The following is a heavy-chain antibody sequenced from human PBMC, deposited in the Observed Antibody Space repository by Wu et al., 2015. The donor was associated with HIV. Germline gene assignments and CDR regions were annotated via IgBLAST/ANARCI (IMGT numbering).Heavy chain of an antibody. CDR1: GDSFSTYG. D-gene: IGHD3-10*01. V-gene: IGHV1-69*13. CDR2: IIPIFGTA. Sequence: QVQLVQSGAEVKKPGSSVKVSCKAPGDSFSTYGISWVRQAPGQGLEWMGGIIPIFGTANYAQKFQGRVTITADESTSTAYMELSSLRSEDTAVYYCARGDYYGSGSYYTADYWGQGTLVTVSS. CDR3: ARGDYYGSGSYYTADY. J-gene: IGHJ4*02.